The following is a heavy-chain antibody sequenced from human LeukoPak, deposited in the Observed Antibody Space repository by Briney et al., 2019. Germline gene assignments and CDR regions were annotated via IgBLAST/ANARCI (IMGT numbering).Heavy chain of an antibody. V-gene: IGHV4-61*02. Sequence: SQTLSLTCTVSGGSISSGSYYWSWIRQPAGKGLEWIGRIYTSGSTNYNPSLKSRVTISVDTSKNQFSLKLSSVTAADTAVYYCASDIVVATWRYYYYGMDVWGQGTTVTVSS. CDR3: ASDIVVATWRYYYYGMDV. CDR2: IYTSGST. J-gene: IGHJ6*02. CDR1: GGSISSGSYY. D-gene: IGHD1-26*01.